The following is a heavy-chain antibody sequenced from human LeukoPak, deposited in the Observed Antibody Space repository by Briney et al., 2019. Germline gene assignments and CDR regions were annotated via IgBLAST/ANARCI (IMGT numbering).Heavy chain of an antibody. J-gene: IGHJ6*04. CDR1: GYTLTELS. CDR3: ATDRRARGVMSHYGMDV. CDR2: FDPEDGET. Sequence: GASVKVSRKVSGYTLTELSMHWVRQAPGKGLEGTGGFDPEDGETIYAQKFQGRVTMTEDTSTDTAYMELSSLRSEDTAVYYCATDRRARGVMSHYGMDVWGKGTTVTVSS. D-gene: IGHD3-10*01. V-gene: IGHV1-24*01.